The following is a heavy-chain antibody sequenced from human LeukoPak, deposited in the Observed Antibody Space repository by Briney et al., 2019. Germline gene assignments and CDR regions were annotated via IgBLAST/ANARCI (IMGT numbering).Heavy chain of an antibody. V-gene: IGHV4-4*07. Sequence: SETLSLTCTVSGGSISSYYWSWIRQPAGKGLEWIGRIYTSGSTNYNPSLKSRVTMSVDTSKNQFSLKLSSVTAAETAVYYCARGPTNPITWGYYYYGMDVWGQGTTVTVSS. CDR2: IYTSGST. CDR3: ARGPTNPITWGYYYYGMDV. J-gene: IGHJ6*02. D-gene: IGHD1-14*01. CDR1: GGSISSYY.